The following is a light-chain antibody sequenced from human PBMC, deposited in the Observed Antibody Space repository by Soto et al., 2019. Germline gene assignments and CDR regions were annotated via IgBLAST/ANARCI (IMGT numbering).Light chain of an antibody. CDR2: ETS. J-gene: IGKJ3*01. V-gene: IGKV3-11*01. CDR1: QSLSRY. CDR3: QQRDFWPPIAP. Sequence: ENALTQSPATLSLAPGERATLSCRASQSLSRYLAWYQQKPGQAPRLLIHETSKRATGVSARSSGSGSGTDFTLTISSLEPEDFAVYYCQQRDFWPPIAPFGPGTKVDIX.